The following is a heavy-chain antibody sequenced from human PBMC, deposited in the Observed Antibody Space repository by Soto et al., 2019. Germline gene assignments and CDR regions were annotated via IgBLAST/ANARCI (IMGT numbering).Heavy chain of an antibody. CDR3: ARTRDTYYYDSSGYLF. J-gene: IGHJ4*02. CDR1: GGTFSSYA. Sequence: SVKVSCKASGGTFSSYAISWVRQAPGQGLEWMGGIIPIFGTANYAQKFQGRVTITADESTSTAYMELSSLRSEDTAVYYCARTRDTYYYDSSGYLFWGRGTLVTVAS. CDR2: IIPIFGTA. D-gene: IGHD3-22*01. V-gene: IGHV1-69*13.